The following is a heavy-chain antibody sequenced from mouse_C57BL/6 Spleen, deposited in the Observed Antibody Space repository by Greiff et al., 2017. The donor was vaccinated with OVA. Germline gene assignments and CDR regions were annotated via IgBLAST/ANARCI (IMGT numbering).Heavy chain of an antibody. V-gene: IGHV5-17*01. CDR3: ARKDYYYAMDY. CDR2: ISSGSSTI. J-gene: IGHJ4*01. CDR1: GFTFSDYG. Sequence: EVKVEESGGGLVKPGGSLKLSCAASGFTFSDYGMHWVRQAPEKGLEWVAYISSGSSTIYYADTVKGRFTISRDNAKNTLFLQMTSLRSEDTAMYYCARKDYYYAMDYWGQGTSVTVSS. D-gene: IGHD2-4*01.